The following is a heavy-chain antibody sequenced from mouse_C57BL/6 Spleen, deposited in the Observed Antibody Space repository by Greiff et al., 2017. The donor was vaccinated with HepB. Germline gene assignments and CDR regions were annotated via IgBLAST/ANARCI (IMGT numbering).Heavy chain of an antibody. CDR3: ARNGGYYPFYAMDY. J-gene: IGHJ4*01. CDR1: GFSLTSYG. D-gene: IGHD2-3*01. Sequence: VKLQESGPGLVQPSQSLSITCTVSGFSLTSYGVHWVRQSPGKGLEWLGVIWSGGSTDYNAAFISRLSISKDNSKSQVFFKMNSLQADDTAIYYSARNGGYYPFYAMDYWGQGTSVTVSS. V-gene: IGHV2-2*01. CDR2: IWSGGST.